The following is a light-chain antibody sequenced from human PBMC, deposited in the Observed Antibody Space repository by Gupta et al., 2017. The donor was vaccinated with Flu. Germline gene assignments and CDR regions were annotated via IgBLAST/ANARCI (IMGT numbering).Light chain of an antibody. Sequence: PSSVSASVGDRVTIACRASQDVGNWLAWDQQKPGEGPKLLIYGASSLQRGVPSRVSGSGSGTDFTLTIRSLQSEDFATYYCQRASSFPRTFGQGTRVEI. CDR2: GAS. CDR1: QDVGNW. J-gene: IGKJ1*01. CDR3: QRASSFPRT. V-gene: IGKV1-12*01.